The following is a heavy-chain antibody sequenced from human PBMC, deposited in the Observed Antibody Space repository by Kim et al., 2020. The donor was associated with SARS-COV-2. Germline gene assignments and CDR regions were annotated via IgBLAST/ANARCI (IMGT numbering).Heavy chain of an antibody. CDR2: INVGSGNT. CDR3: ARERDDDYFFDH. CDR1: GYTFTSYG. V-gene: IGHV1-3*01. J-gene: IGHJ4*02. D-gene: IGHD3-16*01. Sequence: ASVKVSCKSSGYTFTSYGIHWVRQAPGQRLEWVGWINVGSGNTVYSQKFQGRVAITRDTSATTAYMELSSLRSEDTAVFYCARERDDDYFFDHWGQGTLAT.